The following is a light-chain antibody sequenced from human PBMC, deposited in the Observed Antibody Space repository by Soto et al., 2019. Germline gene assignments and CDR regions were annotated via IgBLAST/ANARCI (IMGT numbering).Light chain of an antibody. CDR1: QDIRKY. Sequence: DIQMTHSPSSVSASVGDRVTITCQASQDIRKYLNWYQQKPGKAPKLLIYEASNLETGVPSRFSGSGSGTDFILTISRLQPEDIATYYCQQNDNLPITFGQGTRLEI. CDR3: QQNDNLPIT. J-gene: IGKJ5*01. CDR2: EAS. V-gene: IGKV1-33*01.